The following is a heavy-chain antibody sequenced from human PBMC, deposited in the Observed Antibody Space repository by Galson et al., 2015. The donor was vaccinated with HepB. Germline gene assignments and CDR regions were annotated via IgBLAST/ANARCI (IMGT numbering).Heavy chain of an antibody. CDR2: IWYDGSNK. D-gene: IGHD6-6*01. Sequence: SLRLSCAASGFTFRSYGMHWVRQAPGKGLECVAVIWYDGSNKYYADSVKGRFTISRDNSKNTLYLQMNSLRAEDTAVYYCARGVATHSSSSNFDYWGQGTLVTVSS. CDR3: ARGVATHSSSSNFDY. CDR1: GFTFRSYG. V-gene: IGHV3-33*01. J-gene: IGHJ4*02.